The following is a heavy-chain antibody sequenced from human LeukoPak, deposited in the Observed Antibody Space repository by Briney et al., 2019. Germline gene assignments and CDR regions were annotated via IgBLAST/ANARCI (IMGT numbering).Heavy chain of an antibody. CDR1: GYTFTGYY. CDR2: INPNSGGT. V-gene: IGHV1-2*02. J-gene: IGHJ4*02. CDR3: ARDLVGGIAARSADY. Sequence: ASVKVSCKASGYTFTGYYMHWVRQAPGQGLEWMGWINPNSGGTNYAQKFQGRVTMTRDTSISTAYMELSRLRSDDTAVYYCARDLVGGIAARSADYWGQGTLVTVSS. D-gene: IGHD6-6*01.